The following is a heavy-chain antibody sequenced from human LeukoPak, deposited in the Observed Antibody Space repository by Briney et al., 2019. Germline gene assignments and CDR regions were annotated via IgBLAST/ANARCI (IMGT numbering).Heavy chain of an antibody. CDR3: ARGGFYCGGDCYVDY. Sequence: SETLSLTCAVHGGSFSPYYWSWIRQPPGKGLEWIGEINHSGSTNYNPSLKSRVTISVDTSKNQFSLRLSSVTAADTAVYYCARGGFYCGGDCYVDYWGQGTLVTVSS. J-gene: IGHJ4*02. CDR1: GGSFSPYY. D-gene: IGHD2-21*02. V-gene: IGHV4-34*01. CDR2: INHSGST.